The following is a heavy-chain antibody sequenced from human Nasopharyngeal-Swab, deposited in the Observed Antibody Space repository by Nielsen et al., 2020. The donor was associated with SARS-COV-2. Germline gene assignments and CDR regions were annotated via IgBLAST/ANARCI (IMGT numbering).Heavy chain of an antibody. J-gene: IGHJ6*02. V-gene: IGHV2-26*01. CDR2: IFSNDEK. CDR3: ARSYDFWSGYYRYYYYGMDA. Sequence: RQAPGKTLEWLAHIFSNDEKSYSTSLKSRPTISKDTSKSQVVLTMTNMDPVDTATYYCARSYDFWSGYYRYYYYGMDAWGQGTTVTVSS. D-gene: IGHD3-3*01.